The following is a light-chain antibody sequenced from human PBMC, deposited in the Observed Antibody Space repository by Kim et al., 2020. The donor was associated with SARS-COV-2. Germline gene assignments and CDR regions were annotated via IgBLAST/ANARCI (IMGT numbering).Light chain of an antibody. Sequence: EIVLTQSPGTLSLSPGEKATLSCRASQTVSSSYLAWYQHKPGQAPRLLIFDASSRAADIPDRFSGSGSGTDFTLTVSRLEPEDFAVYYCHQYGSSPRTFGQGTKLEI. V-gene: IGKV3-20*01. J-gene: IGKJ2*01. CDR1: QTVSSSY. CDR2: DAS. CDR3: HQYGSSPRT.